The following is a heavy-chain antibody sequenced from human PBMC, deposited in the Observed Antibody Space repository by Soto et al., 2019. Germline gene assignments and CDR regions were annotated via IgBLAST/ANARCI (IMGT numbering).Heavy chain of an antibody. J-gene: IGHJ6*02. CDR2: IIPIFGTA. CDR1: GGTFSSYA. Sequence: QVQLVQSGAEVKKPGSSVKVSCKASGGTFSSYAISWVRQAPGQGLEWMGGIIPIFGTANYAQKFQGRVTITADESTSSAYMELRTPSSEDTAVYYPARSPPIASPYYYRMHLCCQGTTVTVSS. D-gene: IGHD3-16*02. CDR3: ARSPPIASPYYYRMHL. V-gene: IGHV1-69*12.